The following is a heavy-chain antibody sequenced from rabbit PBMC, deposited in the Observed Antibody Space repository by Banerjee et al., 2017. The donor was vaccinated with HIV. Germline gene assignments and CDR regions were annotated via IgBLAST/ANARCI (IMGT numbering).Heavy chain of an antibody. J-gene: IGHJ4*01. CDR3: ARDKELDIWGYEFDL. V-gene: IGHV1S21*01. Sequence: EQLVESGGGLVQPGGSLKLTCTASGFDFSRYYVSWVRQAPGKGLDLIGCIYTGDGSTDYANWVNGRFTISKTSSTVDLKMTSLTAADTATYFCARDKELDIWGYEFDLWGPGTLVTVS. CDR2: IYTGDGST. D-gene: IGHD3-1*01. CDR1: GFDFSRYY.